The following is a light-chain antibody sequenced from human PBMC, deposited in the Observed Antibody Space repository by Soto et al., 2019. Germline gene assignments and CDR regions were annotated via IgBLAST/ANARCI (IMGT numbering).Light chain of an antibody. J-gene: IGKJ4*01. CDR2: DVS. CDR3: QQRTTWPT. CDR1: QSVTSS. Sequence: EIVLTQSPATLSLSPGDTATLSCRASQSVTSSLAWFQQKPGQAPRFLIYDVSRRATDIPARFSGSWSGTDFTLTISSLEPEEFAVYYCQQRTTWPTFGGGTKVEIK. V-gene: IGKV3-11*01.